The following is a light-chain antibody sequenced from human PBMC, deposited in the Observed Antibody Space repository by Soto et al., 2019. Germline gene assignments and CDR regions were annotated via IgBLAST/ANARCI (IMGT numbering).Light chain of an antibody. CDR2: RAS. CDR1: QSVXXX. CDR3: QHYNNLPPWT. J-gene: IGKJ1*01. Sequence: EIVMTQSPATLSVSPGERATLSCRSSQSVXXXXAWYQQKPGQAPRLLIYRASTRATGIPARFSGSGSGTXXXXXXXXXXXXDXAVYYCQHYNNLPPWTFGQGTKVELK. V-gene: IGKV3-15*01.